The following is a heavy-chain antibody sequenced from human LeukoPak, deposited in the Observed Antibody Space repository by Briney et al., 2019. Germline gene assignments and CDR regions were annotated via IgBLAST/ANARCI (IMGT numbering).Heavy chain of an antibody. CDR2: ISGSGGST. Sequence: GGSLRLSCAASGLTFSSYGMSWVRQAPGKGLEWVSAISGSGGSTYYADSVKGRFTISRDNSKNTLYLQMNSLRAEDTAVYYCANENYYGSGSYADHWGQGTLVTVSS. J-gene: IGHJ4*02. V-gene: IGHV3-23*01. D-gene: IGHD3-10*01. CDR3: ANENYYGSGSYADH. CDR1: GLTFSSYG.